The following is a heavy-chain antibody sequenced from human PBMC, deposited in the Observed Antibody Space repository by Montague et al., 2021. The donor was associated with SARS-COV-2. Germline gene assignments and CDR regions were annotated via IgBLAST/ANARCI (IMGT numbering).Heavy chain of an antibody. Sequence: SETLSLTCSGLVWCNTGDDWRWTRQPPRNELESFAEIYQSGSTNYNPSLKSRVTISVDTSKNQFSLKLSSVTAADTAVYYCARVRYYGSGTSLGMDVWGQGTTVTVSS. D-gene: IGHD3-10*01. V-gene: IGHV4-34*01. CDR3: ARVRYYGSGTSLGMDV. CDR2: IYQSGST. J-gene: IGHJ6*02. CDR1: VWCNTGDD.